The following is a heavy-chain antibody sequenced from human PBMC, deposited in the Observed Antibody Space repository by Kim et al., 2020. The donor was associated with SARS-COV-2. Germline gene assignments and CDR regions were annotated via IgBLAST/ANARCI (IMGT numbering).Heavy chain of an antibody. J-gene: IGHJ4*02. Sequence: NYSPSLKSRVTIAVDTSKNQFSLRLSSMTAADTAVYYCARGYGSGNQIDYWGQGAQVTVSS. D-gene: IGHD3-10*01. CDR3: ARGYGSGNQIDY. V-gene: IGHV4-34*01.